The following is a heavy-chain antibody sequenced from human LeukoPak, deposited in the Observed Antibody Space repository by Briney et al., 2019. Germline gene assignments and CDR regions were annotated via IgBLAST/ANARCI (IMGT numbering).Heavy chain of an antibody. V-gene: IGHV4-59*08. CDR1: GGSISSYY. D-gene: IGHD3-10*01. J-gene: IGHJ4*02. Sequence: SETLSLTCTVSGGSISSYYWSWIRQPPGKGLEWIGYIYDSGSTNYNPSLKSRVALSVDTSKNQFSLKLRSVTAADTAVYYCAKHITPNYFDCWGQGNMVTVSS. CDR2: IYDSGST. CDR3: AKHITPNYFDC.